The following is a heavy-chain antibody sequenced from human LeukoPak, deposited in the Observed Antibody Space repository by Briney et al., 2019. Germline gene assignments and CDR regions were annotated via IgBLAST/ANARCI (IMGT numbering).Heavy chain of an antibody. Sequence: SQTLSLTCAVSGGSINSGGYSWSWIRQPPGKGLEWIGYIYHSGSTYYNPSLKSRVTISVDRSKNQFSLKLSSVTAADTAVYYCARVQYYYDSSGYYLTFFDYWGQGTLVTVSS. D-gene: IGHD3-22*01. CDR2: IYHSGST. V-gene: IGHV4-30-2*01. CDR3: ARVQYYYDSSGYYLTFFDY. J-gene: IGHJ4*02. CDR1: GGSINSGGYS.